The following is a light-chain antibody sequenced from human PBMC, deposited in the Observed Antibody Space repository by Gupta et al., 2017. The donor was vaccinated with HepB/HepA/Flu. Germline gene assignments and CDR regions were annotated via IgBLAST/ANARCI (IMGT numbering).Light chain of an antibody. V-gene: IGKV2-30*01. Sequence: DVVMTQSPLSLPVTLGQPASISCKASQSLLYSDGNTYLNWFQQRPGQSPRRLLYKVSNRDSGVPGRFSGSGSGTNFPLKISGVEAEDVGIYYCMQGTHWPLTFGQGTKLEIK. CDR1: QSLLYSDGNTY. CDR3: MQGTHWPLT. CDR2: KVS. J-gene: IGKJ1*01.